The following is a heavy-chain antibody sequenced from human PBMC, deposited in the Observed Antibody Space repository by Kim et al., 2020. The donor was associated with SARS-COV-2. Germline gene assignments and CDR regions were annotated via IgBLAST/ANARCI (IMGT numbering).Heavy chain of an antibody. CDR1: GFTFSSYA. CDR3: VKAGRQWLVEG. V-gene: IGHV3-64D*09. Sequence: GGSLRLSCSASGFTFSSYAMHWVRQAPGKGLEYVSAISSNGGSTYYADSVKGRFTISRDNSKNTLYLQMSSLGAEDTAVYYCVKAGRQWLVEGWGQGTLVTVSS. J-gene: IGHJ4*02. CDR2: ISSNGGST. D-gene: IGHD6-19*01.